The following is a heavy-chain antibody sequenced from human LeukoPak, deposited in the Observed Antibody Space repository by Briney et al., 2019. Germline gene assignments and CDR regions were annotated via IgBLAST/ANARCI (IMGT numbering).Heavy chain of an antibody. CDR3: ARQTYYDFWSGYYTPGPFDY. J-gene: IGHJ4*02. D-gene: IGHD3-3*01. CDR1: GGTFSSYA. Sequence: SVKVSCKASGGTFSSYAISWVRQAPGQGLEWMGGIIPIFGTANYAQKFQGRVTITADKSTSTAYMELSSLRSEDTAVYYCARQTYYDFWSGYYTPGPFDYWGQGTLVTASS. CDR2: IIPIFGTA. V-gene: IGHV1-69*06.